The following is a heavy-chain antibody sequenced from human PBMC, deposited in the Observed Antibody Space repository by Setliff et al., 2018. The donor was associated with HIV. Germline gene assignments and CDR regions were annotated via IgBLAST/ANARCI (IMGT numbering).Heavy chain of an antibody. V-gene: IGHV3-7*03. Sequence: PGGSLRLSCAASGFTISNEWMTWVRQAPGKGLEWVANIKKDESEKYYVASVKGRFTISRDNAKNSLYLQMNNLRAEDTAVYYCARNLIRSSYFGVLSNWFDTWGQGTLVTVSS. J-gene: IGHJ5*02. CDR2: IKKDESEK. D-gene: IGHD3-3*01. CDR3: ARNLIRSSYFGVLSNWFDT. CDR1: GFTISNEW.